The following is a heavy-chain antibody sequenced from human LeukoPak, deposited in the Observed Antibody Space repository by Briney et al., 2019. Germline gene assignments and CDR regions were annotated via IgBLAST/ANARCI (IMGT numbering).Heavy chain of an antibody. CDR3: SRLYSGTRPPDY. Sequence: SETLSLTCTVSGDSINSTTYYWGFIRQPPGKGLEWIGSIYYRGNTYYNPSLKSRVTISADTSNNQFSLKLSSVTAADTAVYYCSRLYSGTRPPDYWGQGTLVTVSS. CDR1: GDSINSTTYY. CDR2: IYYRGNT. D-gene: IGHD6-6*01. J-gene: IGHJ4*02. V-gene: IGHV4-39*01.